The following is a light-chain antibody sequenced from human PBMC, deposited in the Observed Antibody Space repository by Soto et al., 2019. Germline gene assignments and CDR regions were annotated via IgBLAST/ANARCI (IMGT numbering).Light chain of an antibody. J-gene: IGLJ3*02. CDR3: AAWDGSLQTWV. Sequence: QSVLTQPPSASGTPGQRVTISCSGSSSNIGSNIVNWYQQLPGTAPKILIYTNNQRPSGVPDRFSDSKSGTSASLAISGLQSEDEADYYCAAWDGSLQTWVFGGGTKRTVL. CDR1: SSNIGSNI. V-gene: IGLV1-44*01. CDR2: TNN.